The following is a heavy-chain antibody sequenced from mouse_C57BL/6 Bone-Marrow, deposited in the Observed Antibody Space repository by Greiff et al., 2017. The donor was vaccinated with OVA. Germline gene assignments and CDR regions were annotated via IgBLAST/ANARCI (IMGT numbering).Heavy chain of an antibody. Sequence: VQLQQPGAELVKPGASVKLSCKASGYTFTSYWMHWVKQRPGQGLEWIGMIHPNSGSTNYNEKFKSKATLTVDKSSSTAYMQLSSLTSEASAVYYGASAFLITTVVAPFDYWGQGTTLTVSS. CDR3: ASAFLITTVVAPFDY. CDR2: IHPNSGST. V-gene: IGHV1-64*01. D-gene: IGHD1-1*01. J-gene: IGHJ2*01. CDR1: GYTFTSYW.